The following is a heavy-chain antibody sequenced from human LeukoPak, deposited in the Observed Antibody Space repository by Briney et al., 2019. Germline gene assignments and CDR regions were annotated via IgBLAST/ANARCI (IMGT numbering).Heavy chain of an antibody. CDR2: ISRSGSTK. Sequence: PGGSLRLSCAASGFTFSDYNMRWIRQAPGKGLEWVSSISRSGSTKYYADSVKGRFTISRDNAKNSLFLQMNSLRAEDTAVYYCAKDNAYSSGWLYYFDYWGQGTLVTVSS. CDR3: AKDNAYSSGWLYYFDY. CDR1: GFTFSDYN. D-gene: IGHD6-19*01. V-gene: IGHV3-11*01. J-gene: IGHJ4*02.